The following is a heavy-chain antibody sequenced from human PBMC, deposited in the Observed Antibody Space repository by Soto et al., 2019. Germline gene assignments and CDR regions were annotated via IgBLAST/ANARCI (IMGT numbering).Heavy chain of an antibody. D-gene: IGHD1-26*01. V-gene: IGHV3-21*04. Sequence: EVQLVESGGGLVKPGGSLRLSCAASGFTFSSYSMNWVRQAPGKGLEWVSSISSSTSYIYDADSVKGRVTISRDNAKNTLFLEMDRLRAEGTAGYYCARVGHSGRYYFELWGQGNLVTVPS. CDR1: GFTFSSYS. CDR3: ARVGHSGRYYFEL. J-gene: IGHJ4*02. CDR2: ISSSTSYI.